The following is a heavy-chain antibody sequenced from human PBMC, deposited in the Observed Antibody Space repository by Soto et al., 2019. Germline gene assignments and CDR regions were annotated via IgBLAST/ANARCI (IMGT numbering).Heavy chain of an antibody. D-gene: IGHD3-3*01. CDR2: ISYDGSNK. J-gene: IGHJ6*03. CDR1: GFTFSSYG. CDR3: AKVGYDFWSGYYRIPHYYYYYMDV. Sequence: GGSLRLSCAASGFTFSSYGMHWVRQAPGKGLEWVAVISYDGSNKYYADSVKGRFTISRDNSKNTLYLQMNSLRAEDTAVYYCAKVGYDFWSGYYRIPHYYYYYMDVWGKGTTVTVSS. V-gene: IGHV3-30*18.